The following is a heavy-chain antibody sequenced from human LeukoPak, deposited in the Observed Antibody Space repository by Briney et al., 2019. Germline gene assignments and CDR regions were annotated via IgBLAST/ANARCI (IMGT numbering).Heavy chain of an antibody. CDR2: IYPSGGA. D-gene: IGHD5-24*01. J-gene: IGHJ2*01. CDR1: GDSISSYC. Sequence: SETLSLTCDVSGDSISSYCWSWIRQPAGKGLEWLGRIYPSGGANYNPSLKSRGTMSVDTSKNQFSLRLSSVTAADTAVYFCARDYNNWYFDLWGRGTLVTVSS. CDR3: ARDYNNWYFDL. V-gene: IGHV4-4*07.